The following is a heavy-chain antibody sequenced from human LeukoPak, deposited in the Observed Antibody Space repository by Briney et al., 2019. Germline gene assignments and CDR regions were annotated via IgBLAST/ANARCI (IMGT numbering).Heavy chain of an antibody. V-gene: IGHV3-15*01. J-gene: IGHJ6*03. CDR1: GFTFSDAW. CDR2: IKSKTDGGTT. CDR3: ARVPRSYYYYYYMDV. Sequence: GGSLRLSCAASGFTFSDAWMSWVRQAPGKGLEWVGRIKSKTDGGTTDYAAPVKGRFTISRDDSKNTLYLQMNSLKTEDTAVYYCARVPRSYYYYYYMDVWGKGTTVTVSS.